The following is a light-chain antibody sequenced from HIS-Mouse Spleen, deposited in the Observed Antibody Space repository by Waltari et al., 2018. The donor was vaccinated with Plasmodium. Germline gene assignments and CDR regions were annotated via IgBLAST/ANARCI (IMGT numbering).Light chain of an antibody. CDR3: QSYDSSLSGWV. Sequence: QSVLTQPPSVSGAPGQRVTISCTGSSSNIGAGYDVHWYQQLPGKAPKLLIYGNTNRPSGAPDLCCGAKSGTSASLAITGLQAEDEADYYCQSYDSSLSGWVFGGGTKLTVL. CDR2: GNT. J-gene: IGLJ3*02. CDR1: SSNIGAGYD. V-gene: IGLV1-40*01.